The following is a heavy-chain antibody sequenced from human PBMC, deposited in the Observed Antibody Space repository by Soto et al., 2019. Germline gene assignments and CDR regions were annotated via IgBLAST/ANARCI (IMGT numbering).Heavy chain of an antibody. J-gene: IGHJ6*02. CDR1: GGTFSSYA. CDR2: IIPIFGTA. D-gene: IGHD2-15*01. Sequence: SVKVSCKASGGTFSSYAMSWVRQARGEGLEWMGGIIPIFGTANYAQKFQGRVTITADESTSTAYMELSSLRSEDTAVYYCAMFTPYCSGGSCYSGYYYYGMDVWGQGTTVTV. V-gene: IGHV1-69*13. CDR3: AMFTPYCSGGSCYSGYYYYGMDV.